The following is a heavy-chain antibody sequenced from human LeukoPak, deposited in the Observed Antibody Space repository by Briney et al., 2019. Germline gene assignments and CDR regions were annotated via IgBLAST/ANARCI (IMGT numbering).Heavy chain of an antibody. CDR2: IYYSGSS. J-gene: IGHJ6*03. CDR3: ARVPRSYYYYYYMDV. Sequence: SETLSLTCTVSGGSIRSYYWSWIRQPPGKGLGWLGYIYYSGSSNYIPSLKSRVTMSADTSKNQFSLKLSSVTAADTAVYYCARVPRSYYYYYYMDVWGKGTTVTVSS. V-gene: IGHV4-59*01. CDR1: GGSIRSYY.